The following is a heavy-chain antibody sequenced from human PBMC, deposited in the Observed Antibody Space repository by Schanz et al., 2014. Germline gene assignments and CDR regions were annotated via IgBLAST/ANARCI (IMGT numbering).Heavy chain of an antibody. J-gene: IGHJ4*02. CDR3: AKYRGYYRVSGSYRELEY. Sequence: EVQLVESGGGLVKPGGSLRLSCAASGFTFSSYAMSWVRQAPGKGLEWVSAISGSGGSTYYADSVKGRFTISRDNSKNTLYLQMNRLRPKDTAVYYCAKYRGYYRVSGSYRELEYWGQGTLVTVSS. D-gene: IGHD3-10*01. CDR1: GFTFSSYA. V-gene: IGHV3-23*04. CDR2: ISGSGGST.